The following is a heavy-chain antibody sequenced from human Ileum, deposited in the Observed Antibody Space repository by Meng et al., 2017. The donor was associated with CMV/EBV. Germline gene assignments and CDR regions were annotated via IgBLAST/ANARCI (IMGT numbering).Heavy chain of an antibody. Sequence: LHLQEAGPRLVGPSGTLSLPCSVSGGSISSSNFYWGWIRQPPGKGLEWIGIIYYSYSTYYNPSLKSRVTLSRDTSKNQFSLTMNSLTAADTAVYYCGGGYSGAFHYWGQGTLVTVSS. D-gene: IGHD2-15*01. CDR2: IYYSYST. V-gene: IGHV4-39*07. CDR1: GGSISSSNFY. J-gene: IGHJ4*02. CDR3: GGGYSGAFHY.